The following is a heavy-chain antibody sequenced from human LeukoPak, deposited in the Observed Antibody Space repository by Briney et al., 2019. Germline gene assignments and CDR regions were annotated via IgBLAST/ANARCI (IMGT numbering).Heavy chain of an antibody. Sequence: SETLSLTCTVSGGSISSHYWSWIRQPPGKGLEWIGYIYYSGSTNYNPSLKSRVTISVDTSKNQFSLKLSSVTAADAAVYYCAGSPDYYDSSGYIDYWGQGTLVTVSP. J-gene: IGHJ4*02. CDR3: AGSPDYYDSSGYIDY. CDR1: GGSISSHY. V-gene: IGHV4-59*11. D-gene: IGHD3-22*01. CDR2: IYYSGST.